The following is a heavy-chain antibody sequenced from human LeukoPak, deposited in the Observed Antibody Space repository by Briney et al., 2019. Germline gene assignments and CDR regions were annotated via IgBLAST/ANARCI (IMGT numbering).Heavy chain of an antibody. Sequence: GGSLRLSCAASGFTFSSYWMSWVRQAPGKGLEWVAVISYDASNKYYADSVKGRLTISRNNSKKTLYLQMNSLRAEDTAVYYCAGDGEQWLIKGDYFDYWGQGTLVTVSS. J-gene: IGHJ4*02. D-gene: IGHD6-19*01. V-gene: IGHV3-30*03. CDR3: AGDGEQWLIKGDYFDY. CDR1: GFTFSSYW. CDR2: ISYDASNK.